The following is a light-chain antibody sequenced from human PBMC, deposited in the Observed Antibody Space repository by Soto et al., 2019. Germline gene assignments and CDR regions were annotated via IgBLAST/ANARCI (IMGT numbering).Light chain of an antibody. CDR3: AAWDDSLNGYG. CDR2: SNN. CDR1: SSNIGSNT. Sequence: QSALTQPPSASWTPGQRVTISCSGSSSNIGSNTVNWYQQLPGTAPKLLIYSNNQRPSGVPDRFSGSKSGTSASLAICGLQSEDEADYYCAAWDDSLNGYGFGTGTKVTVL. V-gene: IGLV1-44*01. J-gene: IGLJ1*01.